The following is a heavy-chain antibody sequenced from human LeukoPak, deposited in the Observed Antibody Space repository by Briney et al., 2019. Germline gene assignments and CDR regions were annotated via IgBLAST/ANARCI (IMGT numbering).Heavy chain of an antibody. CDR1: GYRFTSYW. Sequence: GGSLKISFKGSGYRFTSYWIGWVRPMPGKGLEWMGIIYPGDSDTRYSPSFQGQVTISADKSISTAYLQWSSLKASDTAMYYCARLVVVAALIDYWGQGTLVTVSS. D-gene: IGHD2-15*01. J-gene: IGHJ4*02. CDR2: IYPGDSDT. CDR3: ARLVVVAALIDY. V-gene: IGHV5-51*01.